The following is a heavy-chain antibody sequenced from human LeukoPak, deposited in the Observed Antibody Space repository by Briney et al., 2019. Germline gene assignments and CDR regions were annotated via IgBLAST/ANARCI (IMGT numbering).Heavy chain of an antibody. Sequence: SETLSLTCTVSGASISNYYWSWLRQPAGKGLEWIGRIYTSAITNYNPSLESRVTISQKTTKREFSLKLTSLTAADTAVYFCAGVVKGAFDIWGPGTMVTVSS. CDR1: GASISNYY. CDR3: AGVVKGAFDI. J-gene: IGHJ3*02. V-gene: IGHV4-4*07. CDR2: IYTSAIT.